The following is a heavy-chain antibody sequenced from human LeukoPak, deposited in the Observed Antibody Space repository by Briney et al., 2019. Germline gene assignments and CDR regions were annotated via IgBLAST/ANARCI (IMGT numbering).Heavy chain of an antibody. CDR1: GFTFSSYG. Sequence: GGPLRLSCAASGFTFSSYGMNWVRQAPGKGLEWVSYISSSSSTIYYADSVKGRFTISRDNAKNSLYLQMNSLRAEDTAVYYCAREGPIYSYGLWGQGTLVTVSS. CDR3: AREGPIYSYGL. J-gene: IGHJ4*02. CDR2: ISSSSSTI. V-gene: IGHV3-48*04. D-gene: IGHD5-18*01.